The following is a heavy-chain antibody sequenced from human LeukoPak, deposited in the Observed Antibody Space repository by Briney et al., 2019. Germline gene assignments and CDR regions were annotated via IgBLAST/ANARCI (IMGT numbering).Heavy chain of an antibody. CDR1: GFTFSSYE. D-gene: IGHD1-26*01. CDR3: ARSHVGDSRELGH. V-gene: IGHV3-48*03. CDR2: ISSSGTII. J-gene: IGHJ4*02. Sequence: PGGSLRLSCTASGFTFSSYEMNWVRQAPGKGLEWVSHISSSGTIIYYADSVKGRFTISRDNAKNSLYLQMNSLRAEDTAVYYCARSHVGDSRELGHWGQGTLVTVSS.